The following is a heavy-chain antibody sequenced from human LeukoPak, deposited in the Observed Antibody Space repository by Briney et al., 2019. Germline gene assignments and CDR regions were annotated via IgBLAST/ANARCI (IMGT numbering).Heavy chain of an antibody. D-gene: IGHD1-1*01. V-gene: IGHV5-51*01. CDR3: ASHKRTDAFDI. Sequence: GGALEISWKGSGYSFTSYWIGWVRQMPGKGLEWMGIIYPGDSDTRYSPSFQGQVTISADKSISTAYLQWSSLKASDTAMYYCASHKRTDAFDIWGQGTMVIVSS. CDR2: IYPGDSDT. CDR1: GYSFTSYW. J-gene: IGHJ3*02.